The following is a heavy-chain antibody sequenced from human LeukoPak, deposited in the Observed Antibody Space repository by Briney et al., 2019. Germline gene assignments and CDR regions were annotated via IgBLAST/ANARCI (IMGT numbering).Heavy chain of an antibody. J-gene: IGHJ3*02. D-gene: IGHD4-17*01. Sequence: ASVKVSCKASGSTFTSYDINWVRQATGQGLEWMGWMNPNSGNTGYAQKFQGRVTMTRNTSISTAYMELSSLRSEDTAVYYCARHGIVYGDANYDAFDIWGQGTMVTVSS. CDR1: GSTFTSYD. V-gene: IGHV1-8*01. CDR2: MNPNSGNT. CDR3: ARHGIVYGDANYDAFDI.